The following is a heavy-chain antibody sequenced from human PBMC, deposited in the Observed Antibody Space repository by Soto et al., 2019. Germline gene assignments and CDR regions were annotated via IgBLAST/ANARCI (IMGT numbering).Heavy chain of an antibody. D-gene: IGHD3-22*01. CDR2: IYYSGST. CDR3: ARSPDSSGYYPRWYYYGMDV. CDR1: GGSISSSSYY. J-gene: IGHJ6*02. Sequence: SDTLSLTCTVSGGSISSSSYYWGWIRQPPGKGLEWIGSIYYSGSTYYNPSLKSRVTISVDTSKNQFSLKLSSVTAADTAVYYCARSPDSSGYYPRWYYYGMDVWGQGTTVT. V-gene: IGHV4-39*07.